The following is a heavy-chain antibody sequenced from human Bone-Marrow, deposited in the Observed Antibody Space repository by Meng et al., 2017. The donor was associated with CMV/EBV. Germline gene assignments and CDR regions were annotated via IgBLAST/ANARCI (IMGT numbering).Heavy chain of an antibody. CDR3: AITTLVAAFDI. J-gene: IGHJ3*02. CDR1: GFTFSSYW. Sequence: GGSLRLSCAASGFTFSSYWMSWVRQAPGKGLEWVANIKQDGSEKYYVDSVKGRFTISRDNAKNSLYLQMNSLGAEDTAVYYCAITTLVAAFDIWGQGTMVTVSS. CDR2: IKQDGSEK. V-gene: IGHV3-7*01. D-gene: IGHD3-22*01.